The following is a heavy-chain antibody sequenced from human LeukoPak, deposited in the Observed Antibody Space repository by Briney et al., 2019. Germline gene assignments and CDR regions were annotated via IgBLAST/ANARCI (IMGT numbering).Heavy chain of an antibody. V-gene: IGHV3-53*05. Sequence: GGSLRLSCAASGFTVSSNYMSWVRQAPGKGLEWVSVIYSGGSTYYADSVKGRFTISRDNSKNTLYLQMNSLRAEDTAVYYCAKVIATYDILTGYYDYWGQGTLVTVSS. CDR1: GFTVSSNY. D-gene: IGHD3-9*01. J-gene: IGHJ4*02. CDR3: AKVIATYDILTGYYDY. CDR2: IYSGGST.